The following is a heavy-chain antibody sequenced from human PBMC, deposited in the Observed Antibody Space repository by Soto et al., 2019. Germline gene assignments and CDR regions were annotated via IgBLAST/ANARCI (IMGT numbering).Heavy chain of an antibody. J-gene: IGHJ4*02. V-gene: IGHV4-59*01. CDR2: IYASGSP. D-gene: IGHD1-26*01. Sequence: SETLSITCTISGGSISVYYWSWVRQPPGHELEWIGYIYASGSPYYKPSLRSRVTISADTSKNQISLKLTSPTAADTAVYYCARGVGSSPPRYWGRGTLVTVSS. CDR3: ARGVGSSPPRY. CDR1: GGSISVYY.